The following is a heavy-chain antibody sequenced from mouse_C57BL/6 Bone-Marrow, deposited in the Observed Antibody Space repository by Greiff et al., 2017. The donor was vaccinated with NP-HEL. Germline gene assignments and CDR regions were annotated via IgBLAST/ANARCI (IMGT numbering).Heavy chain of an antibody. CDR2: ISSGGDYI. D-gene: IGHD2-4*01. V-gene: IGHV5-9-1*02. CDR1: GFTFSSYA. CDR3: TRDDYGFAY. Sequence: DVMLVESGEGLVKPGGSLKLSCAASGFTFSSYAMSWVRQTPEKRLEWVAYISSGGDYIYYADTVKGRFTISRDNARNTLYLQMSSLKSEETAMYYCTRDDYGFAYWGQGTLVTVSA. J-gene: IGHJ3*01.